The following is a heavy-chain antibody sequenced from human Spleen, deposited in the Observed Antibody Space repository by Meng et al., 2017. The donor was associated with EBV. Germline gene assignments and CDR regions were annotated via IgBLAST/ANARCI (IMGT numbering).Heavy chain of an antibody. V-gene: IGHV4-34*01. CDR2: INHSGST. CDR3: ASQGDEEGPVRY. CDR1: GGPFSGFS. J-gene: IGHJ4*02. Sequence: QVQLQQWGAGLLKPSETLSLTCAVNGGPFSGFSWTWIRQPPGKGLECIGEINHSGSTIYSASLKSRITMSVDTSKNQVSLKLNSVTAADTAVYYCASQGDEEGPVRYWGQGTLVTVSS.